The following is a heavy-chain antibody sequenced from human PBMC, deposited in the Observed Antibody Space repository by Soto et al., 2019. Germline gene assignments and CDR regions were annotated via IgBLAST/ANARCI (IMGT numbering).Heavy chain of an antibody. J-gene: IGHJ4*02. CDR2: IRSKGYSGTT. CDR3: TRAALVVEASPTEFVY. CDR1: GFTLGAYA. V-gene: IGHV3-49*04. D-gene: IGHD2-21*01. Sequence: GGSLRLSCTVSGFTLGAYAMSWVRQAPGKGLEWVAFIRSKGYSGTTEYAASVRGRFTISRDDSKCIAYLQMNSLKNEDTAVYYCTRAALVVEASPTEFVYWGQGTLVTVSS.